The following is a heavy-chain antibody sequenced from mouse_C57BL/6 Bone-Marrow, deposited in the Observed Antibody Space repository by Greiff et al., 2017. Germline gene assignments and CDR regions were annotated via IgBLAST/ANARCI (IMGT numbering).Heavy chain of an antibody. CDR3: VRHPPYYGFYAMDY. CDR1: GFSFNTYA. V-gene: IGHV10-1*01. Sequence: EVKLMESGGGLVQPKGSLKLSCAASGFSFNTYAMNWVRQAPGKGLEWVARIRSKSNNYATYYADSVKDRFTISRDDSESMLYLQMNNLKTEDTAMYSCVRHPPYYGFYAMDYWGQGTSVTVSS. J-gene: IGHJ4*01. D-gene: IGHD1-1*01. CDR2: IRSKSNNYAT.